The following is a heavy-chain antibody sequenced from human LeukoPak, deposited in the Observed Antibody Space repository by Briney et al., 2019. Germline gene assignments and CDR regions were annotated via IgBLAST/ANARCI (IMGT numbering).Heavy chain of an antibody. CDR1: GGTFSSYA. Sequence: ASVKVSCKASGGTFSSYAISWVRQAPGQGLEWMGGIIPIFGTANYAQKFQGRVTITADESTSTAYMELSSLRSEDTAVYYCARGNVGGSGSYFDYWGQGTLSPSPQ. CDR3: ARGNVGGSGSYFDY. V-gene: IGHV1-69*13. D-gene: IGHD3-10*01. CDR2: IIPIFGTA. J-gene: IGHJ4*02.